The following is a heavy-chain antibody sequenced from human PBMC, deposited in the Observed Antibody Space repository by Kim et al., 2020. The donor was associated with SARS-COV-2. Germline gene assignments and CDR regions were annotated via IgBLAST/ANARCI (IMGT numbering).Heavy chain of an antibody. CDR2: ISSSSSTI. J-gene: IGHJ6*02. CDR1: GFTFSSYS. CDR3: ARHYYGSGSYYDPSGYYGMDV. Sequence: GGSLRLFCAASGFTFSSYSMNWVRQAPGKGLEWVSYISSSSSTIYYADSVKGRFTISRDNAKNSLYLQMNSLRAEDTAVYYCARHYYGSGSYYDPSGYYGMDVWGQGTTVTVSS. D-gene: IGHD3-10*01. V-gene: IGHV3-48*04.